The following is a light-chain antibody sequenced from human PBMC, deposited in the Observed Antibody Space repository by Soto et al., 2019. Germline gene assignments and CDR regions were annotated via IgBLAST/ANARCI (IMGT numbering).Light chain of an antibody. Sequence: DIQMTQSPSSLSASVGDRITITCQAIQDINKYLNWYQQKLGKAPKLLIYDASNLQRGVPSRFSGSGSGTHFSLSISSLQPEDIATYYCQQSENGPLTFGGGTKVEIK. J-gene: IGKJ4*01. CDR2: DAS. CDR1: QDINKY. CDR3: QQSENGPLT. V-gene: IGKV1-33*01.